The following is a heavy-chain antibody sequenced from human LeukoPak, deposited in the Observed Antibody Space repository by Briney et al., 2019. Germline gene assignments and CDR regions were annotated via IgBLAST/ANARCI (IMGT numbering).Heavy chain of an antibody. CDR3: AKLGNFASGSYSD. CDR2: ISDGGDNT. J-gene: IGHJ4*02. D-gene: IGHD3-10*01. CDR1: GFTFSSFA. V-gene: IGHV3-23*01. Sequence: GGSLRLSCAASGFTFSSFAMSWVRQAPGKGLEWVSLISDGGDNTYYADSVKGPFTISRDNSKNTLYLQMNSLRAEDTAVYYCAKLGNFASGSYSDWGQGTLVTVSS.